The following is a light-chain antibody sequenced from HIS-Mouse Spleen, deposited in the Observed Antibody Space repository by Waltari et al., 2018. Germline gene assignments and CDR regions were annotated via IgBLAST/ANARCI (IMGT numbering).Light chain of an antibody. CDR1: ALPKKY. V-gene: IGLV3-10*01. Sequence: SYELTQPPSVSVSPGQTARITCSGDALPKKYAYWYQKKSGQAPVLVIYEDSKRPSGIPERFSGYSSGTMATLTISGDHVEDEADYYCYSTDSSGNHRVVGGGTKLTVL. J-gene: IGLJ2*01. CDR2: EDS. CDR3: YSTDSSGNHRV.